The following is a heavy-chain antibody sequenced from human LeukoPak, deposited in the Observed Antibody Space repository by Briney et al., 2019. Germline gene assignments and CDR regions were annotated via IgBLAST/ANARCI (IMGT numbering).Heavy chain of an antibody. CDR1: GFTFSSYA. Sequence: QAGGSLRLSCAASGFTFSSYAMHWVRQAPGKGLEWVAVISYDGSNKYYADSVKGRFTISRDNSKNTLYLQTNSLRAEDTAVYYCARAMNEYSGDYYYYGMDVWGQGTTVTVSS. CDR3: ARAMNEYSGDYYYYGMDV. V-gene: IGHV3-30*04. J-gene: IGHJ6*02. CDR2: ISYDGSNK. D-gene: IGHD5-12*01.